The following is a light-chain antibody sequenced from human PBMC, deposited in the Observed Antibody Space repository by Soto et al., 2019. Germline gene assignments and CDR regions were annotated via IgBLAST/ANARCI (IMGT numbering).Light chain of an antibody. CDR2: GAF. J-gene: IGKJ4*01. CDR1: PSVANF. CDR3: QQRSNWPLT. V-gene: IGKV3-11*01. Sequence: EIVLTQSPATLSLSPGERATLSCRASPSVANFVAWYQQKPGQAPRLLIYGAFNRATGIPARFSGSGSGTDFTLTISSLEPEDFAVYYCQQRSNWPLTFGGGTKVDIK.